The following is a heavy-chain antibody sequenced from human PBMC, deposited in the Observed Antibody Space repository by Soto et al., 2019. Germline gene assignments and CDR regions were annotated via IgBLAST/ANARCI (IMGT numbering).Heavy chain of an antibody. Sequence: EVQLLESGGGLVQPGGSLRLSCAASGFTFSSYAMSWVRQAPGKGLEWVSAISGSGGSTYYADSVKGRFTISRENSKNTLYLQMNSLRAEDTAVYYCAKALHSYYDFWSGSYYYYGMDVWGQGTTVTVSS. CDR2: ISGSGGST. D-gene: IGHD3-3*01. CDR1: GFTFSSYA. V-gene: IGHV3-23*01. J-gene: IGHJ6*02. CDR3: AKALHSYYDFWSGSYYYYGMDV.